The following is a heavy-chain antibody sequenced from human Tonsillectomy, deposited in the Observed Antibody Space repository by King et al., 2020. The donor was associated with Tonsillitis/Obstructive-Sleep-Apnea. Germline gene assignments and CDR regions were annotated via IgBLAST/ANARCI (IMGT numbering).Heavy chain of an antibody. Sequence: VQLVESGGGLVQPGGSLRLSCAASGFTFSNYAMSWVRQAPGKGLEWVSTISAGGGSSYYADSVKGRFTISRDNSKNTLYLQMNSLRPEDTALSYCAIPPTLTGPGGYWGQGTLVTVSS. V-gene: IGHV3-23*04. D-gene: IGHD3-9*01. CDR3: AIPPTLTGPGGY. CDR2: ISAGGGSS. J-gene: IGHJ4*02. CDR1: GFTFSNYA.